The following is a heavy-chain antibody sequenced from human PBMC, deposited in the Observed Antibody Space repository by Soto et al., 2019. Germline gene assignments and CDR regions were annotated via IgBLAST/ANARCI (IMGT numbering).Heavy chain of an antibody. CDR1: GGSISSSSYY. Sequence: SETLSLTCTVSGGSISSSSYYWGWIRQPPGKGLEWIGSIYYSGSTYYNPSLKSRVTISVDTSKNQFSLKLSSVTAADTAVYYCARGAVVIWFDPWGQGTLVTVSS. CDR3: ARGAVVIWFDP. V-gene: IGHV4-39*07. D-gene: IGHD2-15*01. J-gene: IGHJ5*02. CDR2: IYYSGST.